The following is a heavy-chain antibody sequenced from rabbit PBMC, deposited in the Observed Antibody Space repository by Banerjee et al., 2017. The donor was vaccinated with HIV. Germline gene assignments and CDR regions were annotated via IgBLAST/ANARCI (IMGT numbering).Heavy chain of an antibody. J-gene: IGHJ4*01. CDR3: ARDWADSNGYSYAYDLNL. V-gene: IGHV1S45*01. CDR2: IGAGSSGTT. D-gene: IGHD6-1*01. CDR1: GFTLSSYW. Sequence: QEQLKETGGGLVQPEGSLTLTCKASGFTLSSYWMWWVRPAPGKGLEWIACIGAGSSGTTYYASWAKGRFTISKTSSTTVTLQMTSLTAADTATYFCARDWADSNGYSYAYDLNLWGPGTLVTVS.